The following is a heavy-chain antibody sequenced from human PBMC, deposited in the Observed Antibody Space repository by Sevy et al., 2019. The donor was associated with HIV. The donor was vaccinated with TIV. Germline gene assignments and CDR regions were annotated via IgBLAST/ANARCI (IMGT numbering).Heavy chain of an antibody. J-gene: IGHJ4*02. CDR2: INHSGST. Sequence: SDTLSLTCAVYGGSFSGYYWSWIRQPPGKGLEWIGEINHSGSTNYNPSLKSRVTISVDTSKNQFSLKLSSVTAADTAVYYCAYRQNFWSGYFKDYWGQGTLVTVSS. V-gene: IGHV4-34*01. CDR3: AYRQNFWSGYFKDY. D-gene: IGHD3-3*01. CDR1: GGSFSGYY.